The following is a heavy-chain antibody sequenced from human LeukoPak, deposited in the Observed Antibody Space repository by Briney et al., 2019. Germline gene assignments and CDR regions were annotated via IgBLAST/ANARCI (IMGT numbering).Heavy chain of an antibody. CDR2: ISSGSDYT. CDR3: ARTRYCDSITYSPYAFAI. D-gene: IGHD4-17*01. CDR1: GFTFSDYY. J-gene: IGHJ3*02. Sequence: GGSLRLSCVVSGFTFSDYYMSWIRQAPGKGLEWVSYISSGSDYTNYVDSVKGRFTISRDNAKSSLYLQMNSLRAEDTAVYYCARTRYCDSITYSPYAFAIWGQGTMVTVSS. V-gene: IGHV3-11*06.